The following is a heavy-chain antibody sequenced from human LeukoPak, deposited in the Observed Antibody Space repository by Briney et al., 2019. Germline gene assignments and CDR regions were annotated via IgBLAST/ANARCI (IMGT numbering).Heavy chain of an antibody. D-gene: IGHD3-22*01. V-gene: IGHV3-74*01. CDR1: GFTFSIYW. J-gene: IGHJ5*02. CDR3: ARVGDYSDGSAYYCRYNWFDP. CDR2: INSDGSST. Sequence: GGSLRLSCEVSGFTFSIYWMHWVRQAPGKGLVWVSRINSDGSSTSYADSVKGRFTISRDNAKNTLYLQMNSLRAEDTAVYYCARVGDYSDGSAYYCRYNWFDPWGQGTLVTVSS.